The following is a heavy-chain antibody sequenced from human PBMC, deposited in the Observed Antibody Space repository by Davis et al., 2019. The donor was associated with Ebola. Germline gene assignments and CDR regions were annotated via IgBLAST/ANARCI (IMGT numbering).Heavy chain of an antibody. V-gene: IGHV3-21*01. J-gene: IGHJ4*02. CDR3: ARRRGGIAAAAGYFDY. CDR2: ISSSSSYI. CDR1: GFTFSSYS. D-gene: IGHD6-13*01. Sequence: GGSLRLSCAASGFTFSSYSMNWVRQAPGKGLEWVSSISSSSSYIYYADSVKGRFTISRDNAKNSLYLQRNSLRAEDTAVYYCARRRGGIAAAAGYFDYWGQGTLVTVSS.